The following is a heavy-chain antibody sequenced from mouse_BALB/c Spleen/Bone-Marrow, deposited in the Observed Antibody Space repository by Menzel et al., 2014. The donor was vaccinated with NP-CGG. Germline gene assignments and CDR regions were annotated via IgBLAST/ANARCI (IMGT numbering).Heavy chain of an antibody. Sequence: QVQLQQPGAELVKPGASVKLSCKASGYTFPDYIIHWIKQRSGQGLEWIGWFYPGSGNIKYNEKFKDKATLTADKSSSTVYMELSRLTSEDSAVYFCTRHFYGSSDLDYWGQGTTLTVSS. D-gene: IGHD1-1*01. J-gene: IGHJ2*01. CDR3: TRHFYGSSDLDY. CDR1: GYTFPDYI. CDR2: FYPGSGNI. V-gene: IGHV1-62-2*01.